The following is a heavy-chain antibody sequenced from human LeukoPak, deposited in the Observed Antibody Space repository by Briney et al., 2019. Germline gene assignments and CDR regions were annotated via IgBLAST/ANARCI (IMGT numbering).Heavy chain of an antibody. CDR2: ISYDGSNK. V-gene: IGHV3-30*18. CDR3: AKAAIWFGELFSNYYFDY. CDR1: GFTFSSYG. D-gene: IGHD3-10*01. J-gene: IGHJ4*02. Sequence: PGGSLRLSCAASGFTFSSYGMHWVRQAPGKGLEWVAVISYDGSNKYYADSVKGRFTISRDNSKNTLYLQMNSLRAEDTAVYYCAKAAIWFGELFSNYYFDYWGQGTLVTVSS.